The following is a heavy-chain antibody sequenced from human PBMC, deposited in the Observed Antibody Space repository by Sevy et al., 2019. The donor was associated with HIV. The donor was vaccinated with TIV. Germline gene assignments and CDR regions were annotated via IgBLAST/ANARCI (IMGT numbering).Heavy chain of an antibody. D-gene: IGHD2-15*01. Sequence: ASVKVSCKASGYTCTSYGISWVRQAPRQGLEWMGWISAYNGNTNYAQKLQGRVTMTTDTSTSTAYMELRSLRSDDTAVYYCAREWRYIVVVVAATPLDYWGQGTLVTVSS. CDR1: GYTCTSYG. J-gene: IGHJ4*02. V-gene: IGHV1-18*01. CDR3: AREWRYIVVVVAATPLDY. CDR2: ISAYNGNT.